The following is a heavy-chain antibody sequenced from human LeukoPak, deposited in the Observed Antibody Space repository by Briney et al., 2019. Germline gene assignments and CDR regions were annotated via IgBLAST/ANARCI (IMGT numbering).Heavy chain of an antibody. Sequence: SETLSLTCAVSGGSFSGYYWSWIRQPPGKGLEWIGYIYYSGSTNYNPSLKSRVTISVDTSKNQFSLKLSSVTAADTAVYYCASPGYSSSWYYFDYWGQGTLVTVSS. CDR2: IYYSGST. CDR3: ASPGYSSSWYYFDY. V-gene: IGHV4-59*08. CDR1: GGSFSGYY. J-gene: IGHJ4*02. D-gene: IGHD6-13*01.